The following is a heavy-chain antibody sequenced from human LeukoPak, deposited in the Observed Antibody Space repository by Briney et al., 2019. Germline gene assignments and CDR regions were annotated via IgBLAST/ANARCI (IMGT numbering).Heavy chain of an antibody. CDR1: GGSISSYY. V-gene: IGHV4-59*01. D-gene: IGHD6-13*01. CDR2: IYYSGST. CDR3: ARGRVGSSWVNFDY. Sequence: SETLSLTCTVSGGSISSYYWSWIRQPPGKGLEWIEYIYYSGSTNYNPSLKSRVTISVDTSKNQFSLKLSSVTAADTAVYYCARGRVGSSWVNFDYWGQGTLVTVSS. J-gene: IGHJ4*02.